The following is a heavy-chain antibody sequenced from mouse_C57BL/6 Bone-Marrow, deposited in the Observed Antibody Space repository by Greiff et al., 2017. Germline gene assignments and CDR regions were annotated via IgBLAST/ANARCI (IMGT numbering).Heavy chain of an antibody. CDR3: AKNRGFHYYGRSYYAMDY. V-gene: IGHV2-5*01. J-gene: IGHJ4*01. Sequence: QVQLKESGPGLVQPSQSLSITCTVSGFSLTSYGVHWVRQSPGKGLEWLGVIWRGGSTDYNAAFMSRLSITKDNSKSQVFFKMNSLQADDAAIYYCAKNRGFHYYGRSYYAMDYWGQGTSVTVSS. D-gene: IGHD1-1*01. CDR1: GFSLTSYG. CDR2: IWRGGST.